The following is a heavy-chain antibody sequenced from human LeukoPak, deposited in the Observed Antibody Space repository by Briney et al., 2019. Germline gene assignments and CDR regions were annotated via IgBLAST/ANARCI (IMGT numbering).Heavy chain of an antibody. V-gene: IGHV3-23*01. Sequence: GGSLRLSCAASGFTYSSYAMSWVRQAPGKGLEWVSGIGGSGDSTYYADSVKGRFTISRDNSKNTLFLQMNSLRAEDTAVYYCAKDLIAVVPAAPDAFDIWGQGTMVTVSS. J-gene: IGHJ3*02. CDR3: AKDLIAVVPAAPDAFDI. CDR2: IGGSGDST. CDR1: GFTYSSYA. D-gene: IGHD2-2*01.